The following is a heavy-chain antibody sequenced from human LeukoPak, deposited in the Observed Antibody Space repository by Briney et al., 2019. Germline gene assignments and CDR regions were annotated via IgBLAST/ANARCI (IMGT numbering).Heavy chain of an antibody. Sequence: PSETLSLTCTVSGGSISSYYWSWIRQPPAKGLEWIGYIYYSGSTNYNPSLKSRVTISVDTSKNQFSLKLSSVTAADTAVYYCAREREGPGYCSSTSCPWYNWIDPWGQGTLVTVSS. CDR1: GGSISSYY. V-gene: IGHV4-59*01. CDR3: AREREGPGYCSSTSCPWYNWIDP. CDR2: IYYSGST. D-gene: IGHD2-2*01. J-gene: IGHJ5*02.